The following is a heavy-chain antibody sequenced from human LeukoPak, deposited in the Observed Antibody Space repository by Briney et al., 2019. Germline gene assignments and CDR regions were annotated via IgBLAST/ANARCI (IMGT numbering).Heavy chain of an antibody. Sequence: VASVKVSCKASGYTFTGYYMHWVRQAPGQGLEWMGWNNPNSGGTNYAQKFQGRVTMTRDTSISTAYMELSRLRSDDTAVYYCARSFRRDGYNFGVYWGQGTLVTVSS. V-gene: IGHV1-2*02. CDR2: NNPNSGGT. CDR1: GYTFTGYY. D-gene: IGHD5-24*01. CDR3: ARSFRRDGYNFGVY. J-gene: IGHJ4*02.